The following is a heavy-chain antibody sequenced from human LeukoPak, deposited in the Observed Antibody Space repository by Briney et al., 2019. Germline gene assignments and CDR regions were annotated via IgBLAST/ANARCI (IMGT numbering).Heavy chain of an antibody. V-gene: IGHV3-72*01. CDR3: ARDPRYYYDSSGYAFDI. CDR1: GFTFSDHY. J-gene: IGHJ3*02. CDR2: ARDKAHSHTT. D-gene: IGHD3-22*01. Sequence: PPGGSLRLSCAASGFTFSDHYMDWVRQAPGKGLEWVGRARDKAHSHTTVYAASVEGRFKVSRDDSKNSLFLEMNSLRTEDTAVYYCARDPRYYYDSSGYAFDIWGQGTMVTVSS.